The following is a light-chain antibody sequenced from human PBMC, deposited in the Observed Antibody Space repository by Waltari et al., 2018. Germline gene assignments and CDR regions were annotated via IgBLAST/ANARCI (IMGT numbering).Light chain of an antibody. V-gene: IGLV2-23*02. CDR3: CSYAGLGTYV. CDR1: TSDVGNYDL. CDR2: EVI. J-gene: IGLJ1*01. Sequence: QSALTQPASVSGTPGQSITISCTGTTSDVGNYDLVSWYQHHPGKAPKLLICEVIKRPSGVSSRFAGSKSVSTASLTISGLQPDDEADCYCCSYAGLGTYVFGSGTKVTVL.